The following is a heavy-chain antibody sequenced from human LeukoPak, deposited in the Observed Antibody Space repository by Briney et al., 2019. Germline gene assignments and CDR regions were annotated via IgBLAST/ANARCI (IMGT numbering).Heavy chain of an antibody. V-gene: IGHV3-74*01. Sequence: QPGGSLRLSCAASGFTFSDYWIHWVRQAPGKGLVWVSRIDTDGSSATYADSVKGRFTISRDNAKNTVYLQMNSLRVEDTGVYYCASALTTVTPHFHYWGQGTLVTVSS. J-gene: IGHJ4*02. CDR1: GFTFSDYW. D-gene: IGHD4-17*01. CDR2: IDTDGSSA. CDR3: ASALTTVTPHFHY.